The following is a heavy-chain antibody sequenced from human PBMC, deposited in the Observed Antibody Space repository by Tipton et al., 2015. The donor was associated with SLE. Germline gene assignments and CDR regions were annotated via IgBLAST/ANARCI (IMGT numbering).Heavy chain of an antibody. CDR2: IYYSGST. CDR1: GGSISSHH. CDR3: ARDDPLGI. V-gene: IGHV4-59*11. Sequence: TLSLTCTVSGGSISSHHWSWIRQPPGKGLEWIGYIYYSGSTYYNPSLKSRVTISVDTSKNQFSLKLSSVTAADTAVYYCARDDPLGIWGQGTMVTVSS. J-gene: IGHJ3*02.